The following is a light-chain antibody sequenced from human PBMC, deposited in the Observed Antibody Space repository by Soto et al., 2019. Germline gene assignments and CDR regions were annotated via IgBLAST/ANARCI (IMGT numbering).Light chain of an antibody. V-gene: IGLV2-23*01. CDR3: CSYAGSRPYV. CDR2: EGS. Sequence: QSALTQPASVSGSPGQSITISCTGTSSDVGSYNLVSWYQQHPGKAPKLMIYEGSKRPSGVSNRFSGSKSGNTASLTISGLQAEDEADYYCCSYAGSRPYVSGTGTKVTAL. CDR1: SSDVGSYNL. J-gene: IGLJ1*01.